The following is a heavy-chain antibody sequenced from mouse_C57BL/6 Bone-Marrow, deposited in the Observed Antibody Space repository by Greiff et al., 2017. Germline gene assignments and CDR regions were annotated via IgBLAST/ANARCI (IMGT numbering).Heavy chain of an antibody. D-gene: IGHD1-1*01. J-gene: IGHJ4*01. V-gene: IGHV1-64*01. CDR1: GYTFTSYW. CDR3: ARFITTVVAYYYAMDY. CDR2: IHPNSGST. Sequence: VQLQQPGAELVKPGASVTLSCTASGYTFTSYWMHWVKQRPGQGLEWIGMIHPNSGSTNYNEKFKSKATLTVDKSSSTAYMQLIMLTSEDSAVYYCARFITTVVAYYYAMDYWGQGTSVTVSS.